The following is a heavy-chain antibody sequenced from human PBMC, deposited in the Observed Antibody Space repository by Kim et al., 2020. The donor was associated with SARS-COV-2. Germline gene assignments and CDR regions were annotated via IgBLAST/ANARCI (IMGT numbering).Heavy chain of an antibody. CDR3: ARERGRGQQQGDAFDI. V-gene: IGHV3-21*01. D-gene: IGHD6-13*01. Sequence: GGSLRLSCAASGFTFSSYSMNWVRQAPGKGLEWVSSISSSSSYIYYADSVKGRFTISRDNAKNSLYLQMNSLRAEDTAVYYCARERGRGQQQGDAFDIWGQGTMVTVSS. J-gene: IGHJ3*02. CDR1: GFTFSSYS. CDR2: ISSSSSYI.